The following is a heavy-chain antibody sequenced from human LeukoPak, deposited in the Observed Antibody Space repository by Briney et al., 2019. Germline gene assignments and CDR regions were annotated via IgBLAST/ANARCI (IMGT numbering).Heavy chain of an antibody. Sequence: PSETLSLTCAVHDGSFNDYYLTWIRQPPGKGLEWIGEIRHTGSTNYSPSLKSRVTISVDTSKKQFSLKLTSVTAADSGLYYCARGLPPLPTWGQGSPVTVSS. CDR3: ARGLPPLPT. CDR1: DGSFNDYY. V-gene: IGHV4-34*01. CDR2: IRHTGST. J-gene: IGHJ5*02.